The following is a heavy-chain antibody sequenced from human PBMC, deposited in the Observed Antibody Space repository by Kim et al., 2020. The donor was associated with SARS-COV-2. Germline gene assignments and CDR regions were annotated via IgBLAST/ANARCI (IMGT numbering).Heavy chain of an antibody. V-gene: IGHV3-30*03. CDR1: GFTFSSYG. J-gene: IGHJ6*01. Sequence: GGSLRLSCAASGFTFSSYGMHWVRQAPRKGLEWVAVISYDGSNKYYADSVKGRFTISRDNSKNTLYLQMNSMRAEDTAVYYCARDLKGYFGWLRFRFYY. D-gene: IGHD3-9*01. CDR2: ISYDGSNK. CDR3: ARDLKGYFGWLRFRFYY.